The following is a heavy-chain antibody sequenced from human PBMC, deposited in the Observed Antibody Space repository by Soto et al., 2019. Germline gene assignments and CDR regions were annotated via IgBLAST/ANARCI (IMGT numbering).Heavy chain of an antibody. CDR2: LNDSGST. V-gene: IGHV4-34*01. Sequence: QVHLQQWGAGLLKLSETLSLTCAVYGGSFGGYYWSWIRQPPGRGLEWIAELNDSGSTNYSPSLRSRVTISGDTSQNQFSLKLTSVTVADTAVYYCARVDRRGWYVDYWGQGTLLTVSS. D-gene: IGHD6-19*01. CDR1: GGSFGGYY. J-gene: IGHJ4*02. CDR3: ARVDRRGWYVDY.